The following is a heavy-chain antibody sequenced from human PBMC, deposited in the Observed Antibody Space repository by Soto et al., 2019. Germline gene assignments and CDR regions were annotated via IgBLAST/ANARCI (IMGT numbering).Heavy chain of an antibody. Sequence: SETLSLTCAVYGGSFSGYYWSWIRQPPGKGLEWIGEINHSGSTNYNPSLKSRVTISVDTSKNQFSLKLSSVTAADTAVYYCARVVVVAAIPFDYWGQGTLVTVSS. CDR1: GGSFSGYY. J-gene: IGHJ4*02. CDR2: INHSGST. V-gene: IGHV4-34*01. D-gene: IGHD2-15*01. CDR3: ARVVVVAAIPFDY.